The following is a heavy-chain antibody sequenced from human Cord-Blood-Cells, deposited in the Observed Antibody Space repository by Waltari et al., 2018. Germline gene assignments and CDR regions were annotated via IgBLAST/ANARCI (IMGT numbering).Heavy chain of an antibody. Sequence: EVQLVESGGGLVQPGGSLRLSCAASGFTFSSYWMSWVRQAPGKGLEGVANIKQDGSEKYNMDTVKGRFTISRDNAKNSLYLQMNSLRAEDTAVYYCARDFQTVGATTYWFDPWGQGTLVTVSS. J-gene: IGHJ5*02. V-gene: IGHV3-7*01. CDR1: GFTFSSYW. CDR2: IKQDGSEK. CDR3: ARDFQTVGATTYWFDP. D-gene: IGHD1-26*01.